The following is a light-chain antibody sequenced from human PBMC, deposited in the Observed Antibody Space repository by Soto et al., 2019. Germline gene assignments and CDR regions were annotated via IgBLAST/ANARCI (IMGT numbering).Light chain of an antibody. CDR3: HQYNRFPRT. CDR1: QSLSTW. V-gene: IGKV1-5*03. CDR2: EAS. J-gene: IGKJ1*01. Sequence: DIQMTQSPSTLSASVGDRVTITCRASQSLSTWLAWYQQKPGKAPKLLIYEASSLKSGVPSRFSGSGSGTEFTLTITSLQTDDFANYYCHQYNRFPRTFGQGTKVEIK.